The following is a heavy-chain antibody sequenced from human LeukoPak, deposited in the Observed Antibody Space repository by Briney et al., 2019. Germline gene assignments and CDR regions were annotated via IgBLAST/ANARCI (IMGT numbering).Heavy chain of an antibody. D-gene: IGHD2-2*01. J-gene: IGHJ4*02. V-gene: IGHV3-48*01. CDR1: GFTFSSYS. CDR3: ARSVVVVPAAFTGFDY. CDR2: ISSSSSTI. Sequence: GGSLRLSCAASGFTFSSYSMNWVRQAPGKGLEWVSYISSSSSTIYYADSVKGRFTISRDNAKNSLYLQMNSLRAEDTAVYYCARSVVVVPAAFTGFDYWGQGTLVTVSS.